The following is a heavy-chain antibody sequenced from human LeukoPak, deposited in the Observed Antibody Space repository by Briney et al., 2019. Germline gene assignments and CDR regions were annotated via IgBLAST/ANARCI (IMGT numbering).Heavy chain of an antibody. Sequence: SETLSLTCTVSGGSISSYYWSWIRQPPGKGLEWIGYIYYSGSTNYNPSLKSRVTISVDASKNQFSLKLSSVTAADTAVYYCARVLEQLGGYYYYYMDVWGKGTTVTVSS. J-gene: IGHJ6*03. CDR1: GGSISSYY. D-gene: IGHD6-13*01. CDR2: IYYSGST. CDR3: ARVLEQLGGYYYYYMDV. V-gene: IGHV4-59*01.